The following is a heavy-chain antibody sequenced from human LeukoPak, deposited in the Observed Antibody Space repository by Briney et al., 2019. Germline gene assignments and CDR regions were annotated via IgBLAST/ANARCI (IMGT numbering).Heavy chain of an antibody. J-gene: IGHJ5*02. CDR3: ARDLNPGGVENWFDP. V-gene: IGHV4-30-4*01. CDR1: GGSISSGDYY. D-gene: IGHD3-16*01. CDR2: IYYSGST. Sequence: PSETLSLTCTVSGGSISSGDYYWSWIRQPPGKGLEWIGYIYYSGSTYYNPSLKSRVTISVDTSKNQFSLKLSSVIAADTAVYYCARDLNPGGVENWFDPWGQGTLVTVSS.